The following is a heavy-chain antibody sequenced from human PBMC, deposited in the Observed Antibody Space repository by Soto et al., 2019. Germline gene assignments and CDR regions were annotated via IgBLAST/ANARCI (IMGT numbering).Heavy chain of an antibody. CDR3: ARDTGDGTFDF. D-gene: IGHD7-27*01. CDR1: GYTFSSYS. V-gene: IGHV1-3*01. Sequence: ASVKVSCKASGYTFSSYSMHWVRQAPGQRLEWMGWINAGYGNTKSSQKFQDRVTISRDTSASTAYMELTSLRSEDTAVYYCARDTGDGTFDFWGQGTLVTVSS. CDR2: INAGYGNT. J-gene: IGHJ4*02.